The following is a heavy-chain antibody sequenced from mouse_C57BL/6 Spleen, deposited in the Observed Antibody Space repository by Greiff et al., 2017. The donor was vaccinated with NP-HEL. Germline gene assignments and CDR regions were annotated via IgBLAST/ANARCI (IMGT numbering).Heavy chain of an antibody. Sequence: QVQLQQPGAELVMPGASVKLSCKASGYTFTSYWMHWVKQRPGQGLEWIGEIDPSDSYTNYNQKFKGKSTLTVDKSSSTAYMQLSSLTSEDSAVYYCARTSSLGYYYDVWGTGTTVTVSS. V-gene: IGHV1-69*01. D-gene: IGHD3-1*01. J-gene: IGHJ1*03. CDR2: IDPSDSYT. CDR3: ARTSSLGYYYDV. CDR1: GYTFTSYW.